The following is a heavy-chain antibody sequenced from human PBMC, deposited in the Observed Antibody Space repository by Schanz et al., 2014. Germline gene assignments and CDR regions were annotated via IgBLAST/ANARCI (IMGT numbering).Heavy chain of an antibody. Sequence: QVQLVQSGSEVKKPGDSVKVSCETSGYSFTKYGINWVRQAPGQGLEWMGKINPSSGTTRIAQNFQGRLTVTRDTSTSTVYMELSSLRSGDTAVYYCTKGRTFGLWGQGTLVTVSS. CDR1: GYSFTKYG. D-gene: IGHD3-16*01. CDR2: INPSSGTT. J-gene: IGHJ4*02. V-gene: IGHV1-46*01. CDR3: TKGRTFGL.